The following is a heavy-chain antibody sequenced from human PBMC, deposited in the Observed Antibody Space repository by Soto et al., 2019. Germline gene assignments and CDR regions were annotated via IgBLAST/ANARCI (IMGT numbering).Heavy chain of an antibody. V-gene: IGHV1-18*04. CDR2: INPDKGNT. CDR3: ARGYCSGGVCPIDY. Sequence: QVQLVQSGAEVKKPGASVKVSCKASGYNFTTNGVSWLRQARGQGLEWMGWINPDKGNTVYAQNLQGRVTLTTDTSTSTAYMELRILRSDDTAVYYCARGYCSGGVCPIDYWGQGTQVTVST. CDR1: GYNFTTNG. D-gene: IGHD2-15*01. J-gene: IGHJ4*02.